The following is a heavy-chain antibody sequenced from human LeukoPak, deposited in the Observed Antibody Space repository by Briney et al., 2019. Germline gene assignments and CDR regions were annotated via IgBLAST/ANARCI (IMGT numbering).Heavy chain of an antibody. J-gene: IGHJ4*02. V-gene: IGHV3-7*01. CDR1: GFTVSSNY. CDR3: TRRLDD. D-gene: IGHD3-16*01. CDR2: IKHDESEK. Sequence: PGGSLRLSCAASGFTVSSNYMDWVRQAPGKGLEWVANIKHDESEKNYLDSVKGRFTISRDNAQNSLYLQMNGLRVEDTAVYYCTRRLDDWGQGTLVTVSS.